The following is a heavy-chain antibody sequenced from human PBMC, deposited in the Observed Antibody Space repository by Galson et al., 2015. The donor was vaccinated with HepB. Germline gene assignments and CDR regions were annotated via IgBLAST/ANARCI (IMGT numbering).Heavy chain of an antibody. CDR1: GFGLDSLF. V-gene: IGHV3-53*01. CDR3: AAGNGGIDS. Sequence: SLRLSCAVSGFGLDSLFMTWLRQAPGKGLEFVSIIEIGGIKHYADSVRGRFAISGDSSKNTVYLQMNSLTVEDTALYYCAAGNGGIDSWGQGTLVTVSS. J-gene: IGHJ4*02. D-gene: IGHD3-16*01. CDR2: IEIGGIK.